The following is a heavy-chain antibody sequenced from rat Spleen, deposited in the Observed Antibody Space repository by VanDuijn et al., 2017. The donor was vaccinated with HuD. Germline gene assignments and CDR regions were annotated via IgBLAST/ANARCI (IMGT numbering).Heavy chain of an antibody. J-gene: IGHJ1*01. Sequence: VQLKESGPGLVKPSQSLSLTCSVTGYSITSNYWGWIRKFPGNKMEWIGHISYSGSTSYNPSLKSRISITRDTSKNQFFLQVNSVTTEDTATYYCARSLSYAHYSWYFNFWGPGTMVTVSS. CDR1: GYSITSNY. CDR3: ARSLSYAHYSWYFNF. CDR2: ISYSGST. V-gene: IGHV3-1*01. D-gene: IGHD1-12*01.